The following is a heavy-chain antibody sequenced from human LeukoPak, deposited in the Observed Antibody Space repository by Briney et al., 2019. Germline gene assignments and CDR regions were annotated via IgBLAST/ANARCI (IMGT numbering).Heavy chain of an antibody. CDR1: GFTFSSYW. V-gene: IGHV3-7*01. CDR3: ARGFDYSTSWLDC. J-gene: IGHJ4*02. Sequence: GSLRLSCVASGFTFSSYWMSWVRQAPGKGLEWVANIKQDGSEKYYVDSVKGRFTISRDNAKNSLYLQMNSLRAEDTAVYYCARGFDYSTSWLDCWGQGTLVTVSS. D-gene: IGHD6-13*01. CDR2: IKQDGSEK.